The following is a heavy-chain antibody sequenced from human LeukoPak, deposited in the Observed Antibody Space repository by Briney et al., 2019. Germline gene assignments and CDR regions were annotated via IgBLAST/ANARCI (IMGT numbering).Heavy chain of an antibody. J-gene: IGHJ4*02. Sequence: GGSLRLSCAASGFTVSSNYMSWVRQAPGKGLEWVSVIYSGGSTYYADSVKGRFTISRDTSINTLYLQMNSLRVEDAAVYYCARVTLGFDSRTYYPTTFDYWGQGTQVTVSS. CDR1: GFTVSSNY. V-gene: IGHV3-53*01. D-gene: IGHD3-22*01. CDR2: IYSGGST. CDR3: ARVTLGFDSRTYYPTTFDY.